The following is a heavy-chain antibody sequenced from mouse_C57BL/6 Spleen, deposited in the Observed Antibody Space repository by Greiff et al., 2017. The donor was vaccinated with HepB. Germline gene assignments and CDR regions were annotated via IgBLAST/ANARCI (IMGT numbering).Heavy chain of an antibody. CDR3: IDGYSDY. CDR2: IDPENGDT. J-gene: IGHJ2*01. V-gene: IGHV14-4*01. Sequence: EVQLQESGAELVRPGASVKLSCTASGFNIKDDYMHWVKQRPEQGLEWIGWIDPENGDTEYASKFQGKATITADTSSNTAYLQLSSLTSEDTAVYYCIDGYSDYWGQGTTLTVSS. D-gene: IGHD2-3*01. CDR1: GFNIKDDY.